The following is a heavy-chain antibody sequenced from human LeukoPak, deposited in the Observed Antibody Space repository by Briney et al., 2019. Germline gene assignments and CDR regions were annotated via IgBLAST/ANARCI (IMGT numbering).Heavy chain of an antibody. CDR1: GFTFSTYA. J-gene: IGHJ3*01. D-gene: IGHD4-17*01. V-gene: IGHV3-23*01. Sequence: PGGSLRLSCAASGFTFSTYAMSWVRQAPGKGLEWVSLIGGSDGRTRYADSVKGRFTISRDNSKNTLYLQMSSLRAEDTAVYYCAKDPNGDYVGAFDGWDRGTRVTVSS. CDR2: IGGSDGRT. CDR3: AKDPNGDYVGAFDG.